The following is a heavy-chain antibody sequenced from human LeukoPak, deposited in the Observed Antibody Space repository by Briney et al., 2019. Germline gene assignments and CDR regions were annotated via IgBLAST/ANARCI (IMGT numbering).Heavy chain of an antibody. D-gene: IGHD3-10*01. CDR3: ARARGYYYCSGRTYYFDY. J-gene: IGHJ4*02. V-gene: IGHV3-48*03. Sequence: GGSLRLSCAASGFTFSSYEMNCVRQAPGKGLEWVSYISRSGSTIYYADSVKGRFTISRDNAKNSLYLQMNSLRAEDTAVYYCARARGYYYCSGRTYYFDYWGQGTPVTVSS. CDR1: GFTFSSYE. CDR2: ISRSGSTI.